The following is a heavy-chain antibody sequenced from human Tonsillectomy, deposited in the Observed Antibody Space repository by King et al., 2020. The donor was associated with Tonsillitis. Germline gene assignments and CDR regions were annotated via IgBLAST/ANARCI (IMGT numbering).Heavy chain of an antibody. V-gene: IGHV3-15*01. Sequence: VQLVESGGGLVKPGGSLRLSCVTSGFTFSDAWLIWVRQAPGKGLEWIGHIKSEADDGKPEYAAPVKGRFTISRDDSRQTVYLQMSSLKIEDIAMYYCTTNIVAALGFAHWGEGALVTVSS. J-gene: IGHJ4*02. CDR2: IKSEADDGKP. D-gene: IGHD6-25*01. CDR1: GFTFSDAW. CDR3: TTNIVAALGFAH.